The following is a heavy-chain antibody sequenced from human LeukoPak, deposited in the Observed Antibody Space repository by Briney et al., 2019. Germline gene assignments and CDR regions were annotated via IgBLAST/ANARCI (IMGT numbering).Heavy chain of an antibody. Sequence: PSETLSPTCSVSDDSITMYYWTWIRQPPGKGLEWIGYVDHTGSTNFNPSLNGRVSISRDTTKNLFSLRLRSVTAADTAVYFCARGRVSSSTWYSTYYYYFYMDLWGKGTTVTVSS. D-gene: IGHD6-13*01. V-gene: IGHV4-59*01. J-gene: IGHJ6*03. CDR1: DDSITMYY. CDR3: ARGRVSSSTWYSTYYYYFYMDL. CDR2: VDHTGST.